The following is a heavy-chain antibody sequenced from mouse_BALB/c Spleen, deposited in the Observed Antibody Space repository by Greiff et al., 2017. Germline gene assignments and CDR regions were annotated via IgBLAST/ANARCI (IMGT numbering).Heavy chain of an antibody. Sequence: EVQLQQSGPELVKPGASVKISCKASGYTFTDYNMHWVKQSHGKSLEWIGYIYPYNGGTGYNQKFKSKATLTVDNSSSTAYMELRSLTSEDSAVYYCARRDYYGSIPPFDYWGQGTTLTVSS. CDR3: ARRDYYGSIPPFDY. CDR2: IYPYNGGT. V-gene: IGHV1S29*02. D-gene: IGHD1-1*01. J-gene: IGHJ2*01. CDR1: GYTFTDYN.